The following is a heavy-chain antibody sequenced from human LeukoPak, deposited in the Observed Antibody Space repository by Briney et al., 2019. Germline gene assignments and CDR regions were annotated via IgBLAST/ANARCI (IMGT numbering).Heavy chain of an antibody. D-gene: IGHD4-11*01. J-gene: IGHJ4*02. CDR3: VGFRATVGLY. CDR2: ITSNGGSA. CDR1: GFTFSSYA. V-gene: IGHV3-64D*06. Sequence: PGGSLRLSCSPSGFTFSSYAMYWVRQAPGKGLEYVSAITSNGGSAYYADSVKGRFTISRDNSRNTLYLQMSSRRSDDTAVYYCVGFRATVGLYWGQGTLVTVSS.